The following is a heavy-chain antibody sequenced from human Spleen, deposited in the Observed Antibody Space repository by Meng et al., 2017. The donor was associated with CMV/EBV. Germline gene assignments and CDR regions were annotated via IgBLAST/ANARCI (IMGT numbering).Heavy chain of an antibody. CDR2: IRYDGSNK. CDR1: GFTFSDFG. Sequence: GESLKISCAASGFTFSDFGMHWVRHSPAKGLEWVAFIRYDGSNKYYADSVKGRFTISRDNSKNTLYLQMNSLRAEDTAVYYCAKEVEGRGYSYGYWFDPWGQGTLVTVSS. D-gene: IGHD5-18*01. V-gene: IGHV3-30*02. J-gene: IGHJ5*02. CDR3: AKEVEGRGYSYGYWFDP.